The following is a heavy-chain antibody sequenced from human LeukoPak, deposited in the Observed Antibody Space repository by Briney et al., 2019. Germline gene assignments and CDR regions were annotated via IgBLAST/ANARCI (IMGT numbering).Heavy chain of an antibody. V-gene: IGHV3-74*01. Sequence: PGGSLRLSCAASGFTFSSYWMHWVRQAPGKGLVWVSRINSDGSSTSYADSVKGRFTISRDNAKNPLYLQMNSLRAEDTAVYYGARDRYCSSTSCYSWFDPWGQGTLVTVSS. J-gene: IGHJ5*02. CDR3: ARDRYCSSTSCYSWFDP. CDR2: INSDGSST. CDR1: GFTFSSYW. D-gene: IGHD2-2*01.